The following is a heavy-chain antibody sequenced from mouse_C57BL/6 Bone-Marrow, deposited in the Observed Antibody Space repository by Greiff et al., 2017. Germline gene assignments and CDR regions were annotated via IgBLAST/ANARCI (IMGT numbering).Heavy chain of an antibody. CDR2: IYPGSGST. D-gene: IGHD1-1*02. Sequence: QVQLQQPGAELVKPGASVKMSCKASGYTFTSYWITWVKQRPGQGLEWIGDIYPGSGSTNYNEKFKSKATLTVDTSSSTAYMQLSSLTSEDSAVYYRARRGGSMDYYAMDYWGQGTSVTVSS. CDR1: GYTFTSYW. CDR3: ARRGGSMDYYAMDY. V-gene: IGHV1-55*01. J-gene: IGHJ4*01.